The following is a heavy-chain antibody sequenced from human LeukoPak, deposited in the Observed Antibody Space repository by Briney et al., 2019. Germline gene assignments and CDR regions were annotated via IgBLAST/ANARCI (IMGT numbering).Heavy chain of an antibody. CDR3: ARDGQVVGALGY. J-gene: IGHJ4*02. CDR1: GGTFSSYA. V-gene: IGHV1-18*01. Sequence: ASVKVSCKASGGTFSSYAISWVRQAPGQGLEWMGWISAYNGNTNYAQKLQGRVTMTTDTSTSTAYMELRSLRSDDTAVYYCARDGQVVGALGYWGQGTLVTVSS. CDR2: ISAYNGNT. D-gene: IGHD2-15*01.